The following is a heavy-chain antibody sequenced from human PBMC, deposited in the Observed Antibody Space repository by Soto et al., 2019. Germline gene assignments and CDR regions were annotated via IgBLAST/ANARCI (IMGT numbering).Heavy chain of an antibody. CDR1: GGSFSGYY. Sequence: SETLSLTCAVYGGSFSGYYWSWIRQPPGKGLEWIGEINHSGSTNYNPSLKSRVTISVDTSKNQFSLKLSSVTAADTAVYYCERGGLSKYSDFWGQATMVTVSS. D-gene: IGHD3-3*01. CDR3: ERGGLSKYSDF. J-gene: IGHJ4*03. CDR2: INHSGST. V-gene: IGHV4-34*01.